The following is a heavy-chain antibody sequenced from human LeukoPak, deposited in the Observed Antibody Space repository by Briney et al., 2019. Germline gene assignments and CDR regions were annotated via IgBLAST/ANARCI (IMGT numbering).Heavy chain of an antibody. CDR3: ARGQYSGSCFDN. V-gene: IGHV4-59*01. CDR2: IYYSGST. CDR1: GGSIGGYY. Sequence: PSETLSLTCSVSGGSIGGYYWSWVRQTPAKGLELIGCIYYSGSTDYNPSLKSRVTILVDTSKNQFSLKASSVTAADTAVYYCARGQYSGSCFDNWGQGSLVTVSS. J-gene: IGHJ4*02. D-gene: IGHD1-26*01.